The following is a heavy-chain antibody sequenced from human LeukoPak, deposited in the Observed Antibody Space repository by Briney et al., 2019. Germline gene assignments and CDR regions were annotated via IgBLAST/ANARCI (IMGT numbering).Heavy chain of an antibody. D-gene: IGHD6-19*01. V-gene: IGHV4-34*01. CDR1: GGSFSDYY. J-gene: IGHJ5*02. CDR2: INHSGST. Sequence: SETLSLTRAVHGGSFSDYYWNWIRQPPGKGLEWIGEINHSGSTNYNPSLKSRVTISIDTSKNQFSLKLSSVTAADTAVYYCARGEAVFDPWGQGTLVTVSS. CDR3: ARGEAVFDP.